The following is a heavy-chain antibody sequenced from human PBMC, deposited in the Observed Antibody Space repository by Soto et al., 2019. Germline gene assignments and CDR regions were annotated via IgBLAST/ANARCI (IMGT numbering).Heavy chain of an antibody. CDR2: ISNSGYTT. CDR1: GFTFSSYE. D-gene: IGHD6-19*01. CDR3: ARVRLAVPGTFDY. V-gene: IGHV3-48*03. J-gene: IGHJ4*01. Sequence: PGGSLRLSCAASGFTFSSYEMNWVREAPGKGLEWISYISNSGYTTYYADSVNGRFTISKDNAKNSLLLQMNSLRVEDTAVYFCARVRLAVPGTFDYWGHGTLVTVSS.